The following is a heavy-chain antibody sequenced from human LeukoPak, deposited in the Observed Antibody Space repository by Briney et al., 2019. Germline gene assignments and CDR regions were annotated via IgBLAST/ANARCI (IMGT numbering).Heavy chain of an antibody. J-gene: IGHJ4*02. V-gene: IGHV3-7*05. Sequence: QPGESLRLSCAASGFTFSDYGLNWIRQAPGKGLEWVANLKHDVRENRYVASVKGRFTISRDNVKKSLYLQMNSLKAEDTAVYECARTYGDYWGQGTLVTVSS. CDR1: GFTFSDYG. CDR3: ARTYGDY. CDR2: LKHDVREN. D-gene: IGHD4-17*01.